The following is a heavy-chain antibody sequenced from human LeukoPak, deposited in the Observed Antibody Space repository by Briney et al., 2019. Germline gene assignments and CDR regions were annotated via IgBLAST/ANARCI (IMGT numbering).Heavy chain of an antibody. CDR3: ARGLGSSSRWLGRVFDY. CDR2: ISSGSRYI. V-gene: IGHV3-21*01. CDR1: GFTFSDYS. D-gene: IGHD6-6*01. Sequence: GGSLRLSCAASGFTFSDYSMNWVRQAPGKGLEWVSSISSGSRYIYNADSVKGRFTISSDNAKNSLYLQMNSVRVEDTAVYYCARGLGSSSRWLGRVFDYWGQGTLVTVSS. J-gene: IGHJ4*02.